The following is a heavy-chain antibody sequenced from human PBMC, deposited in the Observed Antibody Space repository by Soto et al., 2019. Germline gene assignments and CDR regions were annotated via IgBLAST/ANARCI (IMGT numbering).Heavy chain of an antibody. CDR2: ISGSGGST. J-gene: IGHJ6*03. V-gene: IGHV3-23*01. CDR1: GFTFSSYA. Sequence: GGSLRLSCAASGFTFSSYAMSWVRQAPGKGLEWVSAISGSGGSTYYADSVEGRFTISRDNSKNTLYLQMNSLRAEDTAVYYCAKGSYCSGGSCTYYYYMDVWGKGTTVTVSS. D-gene: IGHD2-15*01. CDR3: AKGSYCSGGSCTYYYYMDV.